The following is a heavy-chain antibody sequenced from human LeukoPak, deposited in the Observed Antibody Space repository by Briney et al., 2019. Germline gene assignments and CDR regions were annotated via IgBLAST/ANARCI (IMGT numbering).Heavy chain of an antibody. CDR3: ARVKSWSGYNALDY. Sequence: SETLSLTCTVSGGSISSYYWSWIRQPPGKGLEWIGYIYSSGSTNYNPSLNSRVTMSVDTSKNQFSLKLSSVTAADTVVYYCARVKSWSGYNALDYWGQGTLVTVSS. CDR2: IYSSGST. J-gene: IGHJ4*02. CDR1: GGSISSYY. D-gene: IGHD3-3*01. V-gene: IGHV4-59*01.